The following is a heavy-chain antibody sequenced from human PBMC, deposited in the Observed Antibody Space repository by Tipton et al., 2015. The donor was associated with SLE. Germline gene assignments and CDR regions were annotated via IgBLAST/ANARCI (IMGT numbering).Heavy chain of an antibody. CDR1: GFTFSSYA. CDR2: ISGSGGST. J-gene: IGHJ4*02. V-gene: IGHV3-23*01. CDR3: AKDLVRWELNPSY. Sequence: SLRLSCAASGFTFSSYAMSWVRQAPGKGLEWVSAISGSGGSTYYADSVKGRFTISRDNSKNTLYLQMNSLRAEDTAVYYCAKDLVRWELNPSYWGQGTLVTVSS. D-gene: IGHD1-26*01.